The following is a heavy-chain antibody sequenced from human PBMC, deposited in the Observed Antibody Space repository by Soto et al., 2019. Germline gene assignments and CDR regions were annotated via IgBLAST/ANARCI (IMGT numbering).Heavy chain of an antibody. Sequence: EVQLVESGGGLVKPGGSLRLSCAASGFTFSSYSMNWVRQAPGKGLEWVSSISSSSSYIYYAESVKGRFTISRDNANNSLYLQMNSLRAEDTAVYYCASENLYFDLWGRDTLVTVSS. CDR2: ISSSSSYI. V-gene: IGHV3-21*01. CDR1: GFTFSSYS. CDR3: ASENLYFDL. J-gene: IGHJ2*01.